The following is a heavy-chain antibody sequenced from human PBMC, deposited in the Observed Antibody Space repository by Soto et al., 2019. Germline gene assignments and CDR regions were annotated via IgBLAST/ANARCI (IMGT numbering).Heavy chain of an antibody. CDR2: IYDSVNT. J-gene: IGHJ4*02. CDR3: ARVDHRGYFAISTDY. V-gene: IGHV4-31*03. CDR1: GDSLSSGGHY. Sequence: PSETLSLTCTVSGDSLSSGGHYWSWIRQHPGKGLEWIGHIYDSVNTYYSPSLRSRVTISADMSKNQFSLNLRSVTAADTAVYYCARVDHRGYFAISTDYWGQGTLVTSPQ. D-gene: IGHD1-1*01.